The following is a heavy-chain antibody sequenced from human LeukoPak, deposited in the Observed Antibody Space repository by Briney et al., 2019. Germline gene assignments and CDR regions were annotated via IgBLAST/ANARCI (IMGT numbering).Heavy chain of an antibody. CDR1: GGSISSGGYY. Sequence: SETLSLTCTVSGGSISSGGYYWSWIRQHPGKGLEWIGYIYYSGSTYYNPSLKSRVTISVDTSKNQFSLKLSSVTAADTAVYYCARGRFMYYYGSGSYLFDYWGQGTLVTVSS. D-gene: IGHD3-10*01. CDR3: ARGRFMYYYGSGSYLFDY. V-gene: IGHV4-31*03. CDR2: IYYSGST. J-gene: IGHJ4*02.